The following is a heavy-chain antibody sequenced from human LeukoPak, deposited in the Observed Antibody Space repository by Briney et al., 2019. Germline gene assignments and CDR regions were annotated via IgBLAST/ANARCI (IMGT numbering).Heavy chain of an antibody. D-gene: IGHD6-19*01. V-gene: IGHV4-59*08. CDR1: GGSISSYY. Sequence: SETLSLTCTVSGGSISSYYWSWIRQPPGKGLEWIGYIYFGGSTNYNPSLKSRVTISVDTSKNHFSLKLSSVTAADTAVYYCARQGFSSGWSPGFFDYWGQGTLVTVSS. CDR2: IYFGGST. CDR3: ARQGFSSGWSPGFFDY. J-gene: IGHJ4*02.